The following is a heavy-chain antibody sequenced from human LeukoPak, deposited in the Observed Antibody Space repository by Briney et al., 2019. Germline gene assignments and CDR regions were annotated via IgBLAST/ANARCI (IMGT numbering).Heavy chain of an antibody. D-gene: IGHD3-10*01. J-gene: IGHJ6*04. V-gene: IGHV1-18*04. CDR3: AGDRGSYYNVHYGMDV. CDR1: GYTFTSYG. Sequence: ASVKVSCKASGYTFTSYGISWVRQAPGQGLEWMGWISAYNGNTNYAQKLQGRVTMTTDTPTSTAYMELRSLRSDDTAVYYCAGDRGSYYNVHYGMDVWGKGTTVTVSS. CDR2: ISAYNGNT.